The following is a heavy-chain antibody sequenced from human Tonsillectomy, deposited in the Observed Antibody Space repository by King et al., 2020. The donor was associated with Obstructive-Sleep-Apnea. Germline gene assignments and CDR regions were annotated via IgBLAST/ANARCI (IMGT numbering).Heavy chain of an antibody. J-gene: IGHJ4*02. CDR3: AKVSYYDFWSGYPCSFDY. Sequence: VQLVESGGGLVQPGGSPRLSCAASGFTFSNYAMSWVRQAPGKGLEWVSAISGSGGSTYYADSVKDRFTTSRDNSKNTLSLQMNNVRAADTALYYCAKVSYYDFWSGYPCSFDYWGQGTLVTVSS. D-gene: IGHD3-3*01. V-gene: IGHV3-23*04. CDR2: ISGSGGST. CDR1: GFTFSNYA.